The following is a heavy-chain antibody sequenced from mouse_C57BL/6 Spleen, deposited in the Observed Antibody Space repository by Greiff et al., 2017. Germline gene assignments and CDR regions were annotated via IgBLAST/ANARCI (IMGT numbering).Heavy chain of an antibody. CDR3: ASYYDYDGSFDY. J-gene: IGHJ2*01. D-gene: IGHD2-4*01. CDR1: GYTFTSYW. CDR2: IDPNSGGT. V-gene: IGHV1-72*01. Sequence: QQSCKASGYTFTSYWMHWVKQRPGRGLEWIGRIDPNSGGTKYNEKFKSKATLTVDKPSSTAYMQLSSLTSEDSAVYYCASYYDYDGSFDYWGQGTTLTVSS.